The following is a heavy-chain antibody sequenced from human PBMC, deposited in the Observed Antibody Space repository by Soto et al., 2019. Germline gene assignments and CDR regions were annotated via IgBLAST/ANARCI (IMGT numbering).Heavy chain of an antibody. CDR3: VRSSSRHRAFDI. J-gene: IGHJ3*02. D-gene: IGHD6-13*01. CDR2: IYHSGST. CDR1: GGSISSGGYS. Sequence: QLQLQESGSGLVKPSQTLSLTCAVSGGSISSGGYSWSWIRQPPGKGLEWVGYIYHSGSTYYNPSLTSRVTISVDRSKNQFSLKLISVTAADTAVYYCVRSSSRHRAFDIWGQGTMVTVSS. V-gene: IGHV4-30-2*01.